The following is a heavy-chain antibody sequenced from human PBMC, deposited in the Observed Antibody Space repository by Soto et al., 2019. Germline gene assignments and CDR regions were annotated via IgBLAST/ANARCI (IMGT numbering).Heavy chain of an antibody. CDR1: GFTFSSYG. J-gene: IGHJ6*03. CDR3: ARDLHCSSTSCPTQRNYYYYYMDV. D-gene: IGHD2-2*01. V-gene: IGHV3-33*01. CDR2: IWYDGSNK. Sequence: GGSLRLSCAASGFTFSSYGMHWVRQAPGKGLEWVAVIWYDGSNKYYADSVKGRFTISRDNSKNTLYLQMNSLRAEDTAVYYCARDLHCSSTSCPTQRNYYYYYMDVWGKGTTVTVSS.